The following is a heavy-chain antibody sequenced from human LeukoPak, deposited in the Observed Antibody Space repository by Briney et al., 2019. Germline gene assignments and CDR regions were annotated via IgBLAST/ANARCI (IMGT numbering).Heavy chain of an antibody. CDR1: GFTFSSYW. Sequence: PGGSLSLSCAAYGFTFSSYWMSWVRQAPGKGLEWVSYISSSGSTTYYADSWKGRFTISRDNAKNSLYLPMNSVRAEDTAVYYCARGCSYGASGFDYWGQGTLVTVSS. CDR2: ISSSGSTT. V-gene: IGHV3-48*04. D-gene: IGHD5-18*01. J-gene: IGHJ4*02. CDR3: ARGCSYGASGFDY.